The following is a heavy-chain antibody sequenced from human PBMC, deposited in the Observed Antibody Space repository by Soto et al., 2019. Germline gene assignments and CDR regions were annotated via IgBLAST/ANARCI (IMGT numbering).Heavy chain of an antibody. J-gene: IGHJ4*02. D-gene: IGHD4-17*01. CDR2: IWYDGSSK. CDR3: AREAYGGPFDY. CDR1: GFTFSSNG. Sequence: GGSLRLSCAASGFTFSSNGMHWVRQAPGKGLEWVAVIWYDGSSKYYADSVKGRFTISRDNSKNTLYLQMDSLRAEDTAVYYCAREAYGGPFDYWAREPWSPSPQ. V-gene: IGHV3-33*01.